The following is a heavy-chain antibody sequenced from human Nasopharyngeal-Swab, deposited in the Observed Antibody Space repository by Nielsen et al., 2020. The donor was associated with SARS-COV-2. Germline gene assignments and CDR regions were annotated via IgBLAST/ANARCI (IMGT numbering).Heavy chain of an antibody. CDR1: GYVFTGYY. V-gene: IGHV1-2*04. Sequence: ASVKVSCKASGYVFTGYYLHWVRQAPGQGLEWMGWINPNSGGTNYAQKFQGWATMTRDTSISTAYMDLSRLRSDDTAMYYCARVPGHPSFWGQGTLVTVSS. J-gene: IGHJ4*02. CDR3: ARVPGHPSF. CDR2: INPNSGGT.